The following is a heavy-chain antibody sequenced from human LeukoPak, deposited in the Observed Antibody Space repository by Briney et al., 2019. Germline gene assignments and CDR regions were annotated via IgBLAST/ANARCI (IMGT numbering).Heavy chain of an antibody. CDR1: GGSISSYY. D-gene: IGHD3-10*01. CDR3: ARGGSVPGGYFDY. V-gene: IGHV4-59*12. CDR2: IYYSGST. Sequence: PSETLSLTCTVSGGSISSYYWSWIRQPPGKGLEWIGYIYYSGSTNYNPSLKSRVTISVDTSKNQFSLKLSSVTAADTAVYYCARGGSVPGGYFDYWGQGTLVTVSS. J-gene: IGHJ4*02.